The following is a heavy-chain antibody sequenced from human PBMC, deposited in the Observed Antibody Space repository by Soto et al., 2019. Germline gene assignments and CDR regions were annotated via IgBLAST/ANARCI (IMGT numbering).Heavy chain of an antibody. CDR3: ARMGYYYDSSGYYYFWFDP. V-gene: IGHV1-69*01. CDR2: IIPIFGTA. CDR1: GGTFSSYA. D-gene: IGHD3-22*01. Sequence: QVQLVQSGAEVKKPGSSVKVSCKASGGTFSSYAISWVRQAPGQGLEWMGGIIPIFGTANYAQKFQGRVTITADESTSTAYMELSSLRSEATAVYYCARMGYYYDSSGYYYFWFDPWGQGTLVTVSS. J-gene: IGHJ5*02.